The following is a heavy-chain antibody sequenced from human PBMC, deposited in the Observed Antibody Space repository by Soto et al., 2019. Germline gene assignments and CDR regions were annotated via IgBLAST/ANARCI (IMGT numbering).Heavy chain of an antibody. D-gene: IGHD5-12*01. J-gene: IGHJ6*02. CDR2: IIPIFGTA. CDR3: ARWQLGVTTISNLSYYYYGMDV. CDR1: GGTFSSYA. Sequence: ASVKVSCKASGGTFSSYAISWVRQAPGQGLEWMGGIIPIFGTANYAQKFQGRVTITADESTSTAYMELSSLRSEDTAVYYCARWQLGVTTISNLSYYYYGMDVWGQGTTVTVSS. V-gene: IGHV1-69*13.